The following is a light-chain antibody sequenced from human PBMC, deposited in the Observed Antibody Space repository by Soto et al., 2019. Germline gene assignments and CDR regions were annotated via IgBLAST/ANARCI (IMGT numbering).Light chain of an antibody. CDR1: SSNIGLND. CDR3: AAWDDSLNGPV. Sequence: QSVLTQPPSASGTPGQTVTISCSGSSSNIGLNDVHWYRQLSGRAPQILIYDTNQQATGVPDRFSGSRSGTSASLAIHGLQSEDEADYHCAAWDDSLNGPVFGGGTQLTVL. V-gene: IGLV1-44*01. J-gene: IGLJ2*01. CDR2: DTN.